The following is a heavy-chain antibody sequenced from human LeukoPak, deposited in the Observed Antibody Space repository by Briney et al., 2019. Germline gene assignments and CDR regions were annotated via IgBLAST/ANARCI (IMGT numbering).Heavy chain of an antibody. CDR3: TRDTGYPNWFDP. Sequence: ASVKVSCKASGYTFSSHGISWVRQAPGQGLGWAGWISAYNGNTDYAQRFQGRVTVTTDTSTSTAYLHLRSLRSDDTAVYYCTRDTGYPNWFDPWGQGTLVTVSS. D-gene: IGHD3-9*01. CDR2: ISAYNGNT. J-gene: IGHJ5*02. V-gene: IGHV1-18*01. CDR1: GYTFSSHG.